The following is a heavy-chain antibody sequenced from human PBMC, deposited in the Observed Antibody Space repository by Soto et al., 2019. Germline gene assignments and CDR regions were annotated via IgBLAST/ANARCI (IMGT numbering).Heavy chain of an antibody. CDR3: TRHPPINYDFWSGSWDWFDP. V-gene: IGHV3-73*01. Sequence: GGSLRLSCAASGFTFSGSAMHWVRQASGKGLEWVGRIRSKANSYATAYAASVKGRFTISRDDSKNTAYLQMNSLKTEDTAVYYCTRHPPINYDFWSGSWDWFDPWGQGTLVTVSS. D-gene: IGHD3-3*01. J-gene: IGHJ5*02. CDR1: GFTFSGSA. CDR2: IRSKANSYAT.